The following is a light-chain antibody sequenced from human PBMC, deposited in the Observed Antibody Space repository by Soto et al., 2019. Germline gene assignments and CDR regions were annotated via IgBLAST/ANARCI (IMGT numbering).Light chain of an antibody. Sequence: DIQMTQSPSTLSASVGDRVTITCRASQSISTWLAWYQQKPGKAPKLLIYKASTLTSGVPSRFSGSGSGTEFTLTFSSLQPDDFATYYCQHYNSYSEAFGQGTKVELK. CDR1: QSISTW. CDR2: KAS. J-gene: IGKJ1*01. CDR3: QHYNSYSEA. V-gene: IGKV1-5*03.